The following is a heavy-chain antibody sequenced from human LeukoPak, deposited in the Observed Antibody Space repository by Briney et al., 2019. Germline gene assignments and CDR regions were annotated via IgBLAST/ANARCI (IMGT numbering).Heavy chain of an antibody. Sequence: GGALRLSCAASGFTFSSYGMHWVRQAPGKGLEWVAVISYDGSNKNYADSVKGRFTISRDNSKNTLYLQMNSLRAEDTAVYYCAKDLDEYWGQGTLVTVSS. D-gene: IGHD3-3*01. CDR1: GFTFSSYG. CDR3: AKDLDEY. J-gene: IGHJ4*02. CDR2: ISYDGSNK. V-gene: IGHV3-30*18.